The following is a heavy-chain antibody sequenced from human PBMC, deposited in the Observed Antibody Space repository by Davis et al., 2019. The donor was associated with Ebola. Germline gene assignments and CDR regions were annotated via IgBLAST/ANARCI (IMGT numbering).Heavy chain of an antibody. Sequence: ASVKVSCKASGYTFTGYYMHWVRQAPGQGLEWMGWINPNSGGTNYAQKFQGWVTMTRDTSISTAYLQWSSLKASDTAMYYCARRPHCSGGSCYLGWFDPWGQGTLVTVS. J-gene: IGHJ5*02. V-gene: IGHV1-2*04. CDR1: GYTFTGYY. D-gene: IGHD2-15*01. CDR2: INPNSGGT. CDR3: ARRPHCSGGSCYLGWFDP.